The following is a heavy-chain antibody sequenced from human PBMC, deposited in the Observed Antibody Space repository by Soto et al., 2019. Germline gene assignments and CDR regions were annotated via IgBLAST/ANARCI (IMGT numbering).Heavy chain of an antibody. V-gene: IGHV1-2*02. CDR1: GYTVIDSY. Sequence: RASVKVSCKASGYTVIDSYMHWVRQAPGQGFEWMGRISPRSGGTNYAQKFQGRVTMTWDTSLNTAYMELSSLISEDTAVYYCARPPGYISDWYYFDLWGQGTLVTVSS. CDR3: ARPPGYISDWYYFDL. CDR2: ISPRSGGT. D-gene: IGHD3-9*01. J-gene: IGHJ4*02.